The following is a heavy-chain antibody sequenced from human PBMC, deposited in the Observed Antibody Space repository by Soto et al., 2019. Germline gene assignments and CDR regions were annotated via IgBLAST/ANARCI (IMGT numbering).Heavy chain of an antibody. CDR3: TTDQGYYYYFDY. CDR1: GFTFSNGW. V-gene: IGHV3-15*07. D-gene: IGHD1-26*01. Sequence: EVQLVESGGGLVKPGGSLRLSCAASGFTFSNGWMNWVRQAPGKGLEWVGRIKSKTDGGTTDYAAPVKGRFTISRDDSKNTLYLQMNSLKTEDTAVYYCTTDQGYYYYFDYWGQGTLVTVSS. CDR2: IKSKTDGGTT. J-gene: IGHJ4*02.